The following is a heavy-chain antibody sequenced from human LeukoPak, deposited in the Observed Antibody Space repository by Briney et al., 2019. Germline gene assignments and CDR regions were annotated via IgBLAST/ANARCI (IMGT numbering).Heavy chain of an antibody. V-gene: IGHV3-9*01. J-gene: IGHJ4*02. Sequence: GGSLRLSCAASGFTFDDYAMHWVRQAPGKGLEWASGISWSSGSIGYADSVKGRFTISRDNAKNSLYLQMNSLRAEDTALYYCAKGNYFDYWGQGTLVTVSS. CDR2: ISWSSGSI. CDR3: AKGNYFDY. CDR1: GFTFDDYA.